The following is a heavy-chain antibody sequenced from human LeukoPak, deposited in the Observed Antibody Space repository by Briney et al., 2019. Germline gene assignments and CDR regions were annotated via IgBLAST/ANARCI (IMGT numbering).Heavy chain of an antibody. D-gene: IGHD3-10*01. CDR2: IYYSGNT. V-gene: IGHV4-59*12. CDR1: GGSISNYY. CDR3: ARDLGGFTKYYYYYYMDV. J-gene: IGHJ6*03. Sequence: SETLSLTCTVSGGSISNYYWSWIRQPPGKGLEWIAFIYYSGNTHYNPSLKSRVTISVDTSKNQFSLKLSSVTAVDTAVYYCARDLGGFTKYYYYYYMDVWGKGTTVTVSS.